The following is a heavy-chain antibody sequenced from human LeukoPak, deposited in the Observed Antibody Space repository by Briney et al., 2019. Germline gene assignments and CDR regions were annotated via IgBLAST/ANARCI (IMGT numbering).Heavy chain of an antibody. CDR3: ARPPRGGTSKFDY. D-gene: IGHD1-7*01. V-gene: IGHV5-51*01. CDR2: IYPGDSDT. J-gene: IGHJ4*02. Sequence: ESLKISCKGFGYSFSTHWIAWVRQMPGKGLEWMGIIYPGDSDTRYSPSFQGQVTISVDKSISTAYLQWSSLKASDTAMYYCARPPRGGTSKFDYWGQGTLISVSS. CDR1: GYSFSTHW.